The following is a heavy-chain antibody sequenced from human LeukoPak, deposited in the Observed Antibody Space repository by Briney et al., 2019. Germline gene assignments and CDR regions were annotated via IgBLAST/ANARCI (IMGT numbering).Heavy chain of an antibody. V-gene: IGHV4-39*01. CDR1: GVSISSSNSY. Sequence: SETLSLTCAVSGVSISSSNSYWGWIRQPPGKGLEWIGSIYYSGNTYYNASLKSQVSISIGTSKNQFSLKLTSVTAADTAVYYCARQTGSGLFILPGGQGTLVTVSS. J-gene: IGHJ4*02. D-gene: IGHD3/OR15-3a*01. CDR3: ARQTGSGLFILP. CDR2: IYYSGNT.